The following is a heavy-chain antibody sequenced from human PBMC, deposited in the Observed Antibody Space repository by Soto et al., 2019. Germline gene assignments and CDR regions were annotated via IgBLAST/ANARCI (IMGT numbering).Heavy chain of an antibody. CDR1: GGSVSSGSYY. V-gene: IGHV4-61*01. CDR2: IYYSGST. D-gene: IGHD1-26*01. Sequence: SETLSLTCTVSGGSVSSGSYYWSWIRQPPGKGLEWIGYIYYSGSTNYNPSLKSRVTISVDTSKNQFSLKLSSVTAADTAVYYCARDLIKAWEYNWFDPWGQGTLVTVS. J-gene: IGHJ5*02. CDR3: ARDLIKAWEYNWFDP.